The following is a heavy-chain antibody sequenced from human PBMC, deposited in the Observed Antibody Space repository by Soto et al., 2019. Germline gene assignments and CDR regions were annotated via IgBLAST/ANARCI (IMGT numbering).Heavy chain of an antibody. CDR3: AAASGSGVGAFDY. CDR2: IVVGSGNT. J-gene: IGHJ4*02. D-gene: IGHD3-10*01. CDR1: GFTFTSSA. Sequence: SVKVSCKASGFTFTSSAVQWVRQARGQRLEWIGWIVVGSGNTNYAQKFQERVTITRDMSTSTAYMELSSLRSEDTAVYYCAAASGSGVGAFDYWGQGTLVTVSS. V-gene: IGHV1-58*01.